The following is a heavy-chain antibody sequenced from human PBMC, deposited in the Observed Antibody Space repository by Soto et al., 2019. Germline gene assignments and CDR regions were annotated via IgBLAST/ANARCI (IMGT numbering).Heavy chain of an antibody. CDR2: IYLDDDK. CDR1: GFSLSTSGVG. CDR3: AHRLPRCGSFRFDY. V-gene: IGHV2-5*02. J-gene: IGHJ4*02. D-gene: IGHD1-26*01. Sequence: QITLKESGPTLVKPTQTLTLTCTFSGFSLSTSGVGVGWIRQPPGKALEWLAFIYLDDDKRYSPSLKSRLTITKDTSKNQVVLTMTNMDPVDTATYYCAHRLPRCGSFRFDYWGQGTLVTVSS.